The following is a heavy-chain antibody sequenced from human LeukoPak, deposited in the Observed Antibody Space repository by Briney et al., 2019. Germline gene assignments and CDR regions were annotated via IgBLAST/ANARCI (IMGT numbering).Heavy chain of an antibody. CDR3: ARPLRGLIDS. D-gene: IGHD1-26*01. CDR2: IYPAHSDI. Sequence: EPLKTSCKGSGYSFTNYWIGWVREMPGKGLEWTGIIYPAHSDIRYSPSFPGQVTISADKSISTAYLQWSSRKASGTAIYYCARPLRGLIDSWGQATLVTVSS. CDR1: GYSFTNYW. J-gene: IGHJ4*02. V-gene: IGHV5-51*01.